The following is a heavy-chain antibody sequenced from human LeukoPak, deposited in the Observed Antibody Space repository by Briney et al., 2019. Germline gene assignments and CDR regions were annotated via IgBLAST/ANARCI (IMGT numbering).Heavy chain of an antibody. Sequence: PGGSLRLSCAASGFTFSSYAMSWVRQAPGKGLEWVSAISGSGGSTYYADSVKGRFTVSRDNSKNTLYLQMNSLRAEDTAVYYCAKLDSSSWYSGAFDIWGLGTMVIVSS. CDR3: AKLDSSSWYSGAFDI. V-gene: IGHV3-23*01. J-gene: IGHJ3*02. CDR2: ISGSGGST. D-gene: IGHD6-13*01. CDR1: GFTFSSYA.